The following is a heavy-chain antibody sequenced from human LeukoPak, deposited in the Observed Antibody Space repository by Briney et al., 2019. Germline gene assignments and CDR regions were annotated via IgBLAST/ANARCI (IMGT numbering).Heavy chain of an antibody. CDR2: ISYDGSNK. CDR3: ASGSGYDHVY. CDR1: GFTFSSYA. D-gene: IGHD5-12*01. J-gene: IGHJ4*02. V-gene: IGHV3-30-3*01. Sequence: PGGSLRLSCAASGFTFSSYAMHWVRQAPGKGLEWVAVISYDGSNKYYADSVKGRFTISRDNSKNTLYLQMNSLRAEDTAVYYCASGSGYDHVYWGPGTLVTVSS.